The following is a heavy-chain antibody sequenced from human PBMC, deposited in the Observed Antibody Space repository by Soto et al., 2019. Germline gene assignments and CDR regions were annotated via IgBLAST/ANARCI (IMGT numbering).Heavy chain of an antibody. Sequence: QVQLVQSGAEVKKPGASVKVSCKASGYTFTGYYMHWVRQAPGQGLEWMGGIIPIFGTANYAQKFQGRVTITADESTSTAYRELSSLRSEDTAVYYWATTTAARLYYYDGMDVWGQGTTVTVSS. CDR3: ATTTAARLYYYDGMDV. J-gene: IGHJ6*02. V-gene: IGHV1-69*01. CDR1: GYTFTGYY. CDR2: IIPIFGTA. D-gene: IGHD4-17*01.